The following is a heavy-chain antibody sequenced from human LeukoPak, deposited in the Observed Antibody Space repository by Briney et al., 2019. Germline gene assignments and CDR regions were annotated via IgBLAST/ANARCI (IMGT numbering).Heavy chain of an antibody. J-gene: IGHJ4*02. Sequence: PGGSLRLSCAASGFTFSRSWMGWVRQAPGKGLEWVANIKQDGTSKYYVDSVMGRFTISRDNAENSLYLQMNSLRAEDTAVYYCARPPALNYWGQGTLVTVSS. V-gene: IGHV3-7*02. CDR1: GFTFSRSW. CDR3: ARPPALNY. D-gene: IGHD3-9*01. CDR2: IKQDGTSK.